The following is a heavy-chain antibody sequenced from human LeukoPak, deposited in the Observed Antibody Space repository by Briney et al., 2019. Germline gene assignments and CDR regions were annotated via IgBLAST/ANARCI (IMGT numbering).Heavy chain of an antibody. D-gene: IGHD3-22*01. J-gene: IGHJ4*02. CDR1: GFTVSSNY. CDR2: IYSGGST. Sequence: GGSLRLSCAASGFTVSSNYMSWVRQAPGKGLEWVSVIYSGGSTYYADSVKGRFTISRGNSKNTLYPQMNSLRAEDTAVYYCAREVYYYDSSGFDYWGQGTLVTVSS. V-gene: IGHV3-66*01. CDR3: AREVYYYDSSGFDY.